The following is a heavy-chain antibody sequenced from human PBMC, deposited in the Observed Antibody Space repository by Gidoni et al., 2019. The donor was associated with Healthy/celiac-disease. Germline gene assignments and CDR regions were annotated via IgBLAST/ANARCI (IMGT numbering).Heavy chain of an antibody. V-gene: IGHV3-30*18. J-gene: IGHJ6*03. D-gene: IGHD3-10*01. CDR1: GLTFSSYG. CDR2: ISYDGSNK. CDR3: AKSLQYYYGSGSHNAYYYYMDV. Sequence: QVQLVASGGGVVQPGRSLRLSCAASGLTFSSYGMHWVRQAPGKGLEWVAVISYDGSNKYYADSVKGRFTISRDNSKNTLYLQMNSLRAEDTAVYYCAKSLQYYYGSGSHNAYYYYMDVWGKGTTVTVSS.